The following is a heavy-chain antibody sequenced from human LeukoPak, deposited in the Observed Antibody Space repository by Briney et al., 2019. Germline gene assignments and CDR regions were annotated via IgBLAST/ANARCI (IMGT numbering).Heavy chain of an antibody. D-gene: IGHD2-15*01. CDR2: INPNSGGT. V-gene: IGHV1-2*02. J-gene: IGHJ5*02. CDR1: GYTFTGYY. Sequence: ASVKVSCKASGYTFTGYYTHWVRQAPGRGLEWMGWINPNSGGTNYAQKFQGRVTMTRDTSISTAYMELSRLRSDDTAVYYCARCGGSCYSGVGWFDPWVQGTLVTVPS. CDR3: ARCGGSCYSGVGWFDP.